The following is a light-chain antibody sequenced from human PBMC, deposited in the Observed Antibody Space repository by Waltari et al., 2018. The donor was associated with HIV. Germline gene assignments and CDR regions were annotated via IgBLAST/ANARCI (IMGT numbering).Light chain of an antibody. CDR3: AVLDDTLGGGV. V-gene: IGLV1-47*01. Sequence: QSVLTQPHSASGTPGPQVTISCSGGTANIGATFVFWFQQFPGTAPKLLIYRDNLRHSGVPARFSGSKSGTSASLTISGLRSDDEAHYFCAVLDDTLGGGVFGGGTKLTVL. CDR2: RDN. CDR1: TANIGATF. J-gene: IGLJ2*01.